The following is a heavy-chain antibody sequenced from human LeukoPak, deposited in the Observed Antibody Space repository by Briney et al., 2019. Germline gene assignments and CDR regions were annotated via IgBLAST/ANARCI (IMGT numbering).Heavy chain of an antibody. D-gene: IGHD5-18*01. CDR3: ARRLETTMVRGGSFDY. V-gene: IGHV4-39*01. Sequence: SETLSFTCTVSGGSISSSRYYRGWVREPPGKGLEWIGNIYYSGSTYYNPSLKSRVSISEDTSKDQFSLKLSSVTAADTAVYYCARRLETTMVRGGSFDYGGQGILVTVSS. CDR1: GGSISSSRYY. CDR2: IYYSGST. J-gene: IGHJ4*02.